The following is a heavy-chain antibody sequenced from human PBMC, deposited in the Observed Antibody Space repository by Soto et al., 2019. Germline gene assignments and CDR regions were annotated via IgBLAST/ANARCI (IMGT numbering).Heavy chain of an antibody. CDR1: GFTFSSYE. Sequence: HPGGSLRLSCAASGFTFSSYEMNWVRQAPGKGLEWVSYISSSGSTIYYADSVKGRFTISRDNAKNSLYLQMNSLRAEDTAVYYCARGSVGDIVVVPAAISDAFDIWGQGTMVTVSS. CDR2: ISSSGSTI. J-gene: IGHJ3*02. CDR3: ARGSVGDIVVVPAAISDAFDI. D-gene: IGHD2-2*02. V-gene: IGHV3-48*03.